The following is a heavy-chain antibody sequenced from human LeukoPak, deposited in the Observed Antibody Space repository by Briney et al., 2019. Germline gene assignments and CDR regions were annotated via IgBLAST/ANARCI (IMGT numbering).Heavy chain of an antibody. CDR3: VRDWGYSFSS. V-gene: IGHV3-74*01. CDR1: GFTFSDSW. J-gene: IGHJ5*02. Sequence: GGSLRLSCAASGFTFSDSWMHWVRRAPGKGLVWVSHINGDASRITYADSVKGRFTLSRDNAKNTLILQMNSLRAEDTAVYYCVRDWGYSFSSWGQGTLVTVSS. CDR2: INGDASRI. D-gene: IGHD5-18*01.